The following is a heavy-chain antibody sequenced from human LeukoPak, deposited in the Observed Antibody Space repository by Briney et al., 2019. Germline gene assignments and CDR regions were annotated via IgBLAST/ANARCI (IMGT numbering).Heavy chain of an antibody. CDR2: TYYRSKWYN. D-gene: IGHD3-16*02. CDR3: ARGYDYVWGSYRYYYYYYMDV. V-gene: IGHV6-1*01. Sequence: SQTLSLTCAISGDSVSSNSAAWNWIRQSPSRGLEWLGRTYYRSKWYNDYAVSVKSRITINPDTSKNQFSLQLNSVTPEDTAVYYCARGYDYVWGSYRYYYYYYMDVWGKGTTVTVSS. J-gene: IGHJ6*03. CDR1: GDSVSSNSAA.